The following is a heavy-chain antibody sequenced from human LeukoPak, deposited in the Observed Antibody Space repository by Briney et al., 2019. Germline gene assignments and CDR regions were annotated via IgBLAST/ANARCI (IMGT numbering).Heavy chain of an antibody. CDR3: ARLRIYAFDI. V-gene: IGHV3-21*01. D-gene: IGHD5-12*01. CDR1: GFTFSSYR. Sequence: GGSLRLSCAASGFTFSSYRMNWVRQAPGKGLEWVSSISSSSSYIYYADSVKGRFTISRENAKNSLYLHMNSLRDEDTAVYFCARLRIYAFDIWGQGTMVTVSS. CDR2: ISSSSSYI. J-gene: IGHJ3*02.